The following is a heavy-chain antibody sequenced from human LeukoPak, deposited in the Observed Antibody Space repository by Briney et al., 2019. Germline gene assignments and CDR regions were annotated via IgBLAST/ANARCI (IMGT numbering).Heavy chain of an antibody. V-gene: IGHV3-30*18. D-gene: IGHD3-10*01. CDR2: ISYDGSNK. CDR1: GFTFSSYG. Sequence: GRSLRLSCAASGFTFSSYGMHWVRQAPGKGLEWVAVISYDGSNKYYADSVKGRLTISRDTSKNTLYLQMNSLRAEDTAVYYCAKPHGDFYYGSGSAYDYWGQGTLVTVSS. J-gene: IGHJ4*02. CDR3: AKPHGDFYYGSGSAYDY.